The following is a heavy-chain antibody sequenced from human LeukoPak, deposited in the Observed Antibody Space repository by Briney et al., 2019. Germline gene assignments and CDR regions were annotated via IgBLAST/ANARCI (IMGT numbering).Heavy chain of an antibody. V-gene: IGHV3-74*01. CDR3: VRDVAPSGTVWFDS. CDR1: GFTFSRYW. Sequence: GGSLRLSCAASGFTFSRYWMHWVRQAPGKGLVWVSRISDDGRVTLYADFVKGRFTISRDNAKNTLSLQMNSLRVEDTAVYYCVRDVAPSGTVWFDSWGQGTLVTVSS. J-gene: IGHJ5*01. D-gene: IGHD6-13*01. CDR2: ISDDGRVT.